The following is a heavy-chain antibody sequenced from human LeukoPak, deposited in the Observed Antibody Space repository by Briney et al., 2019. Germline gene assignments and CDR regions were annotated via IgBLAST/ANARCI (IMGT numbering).Heavy chain of an antibody. D-gene: IGHD2-15*01. Sequence: GGSLRLSCAASGFTFSSYAMHWVRQAPGKGLEWVAVISYDGSNKYYADSVKGRFTISRDNSKNTLYLQMNSLRAEDTAVYYCAVDTGYDAFDICGQGTLVTVSS. V-gene: IGHV3-30*04. J-gene: IGHJ3*02. CDR3: AVDTGYDAFDI. CDR2: ISYDGSNK. CDR1: GFTFSSYA.